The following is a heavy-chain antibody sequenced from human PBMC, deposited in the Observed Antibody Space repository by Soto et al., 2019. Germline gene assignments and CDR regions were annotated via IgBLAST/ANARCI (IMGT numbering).Heavy chain of an antibody. J-gene: IGHJ4*02. D-gene: IGHD2-15*01. V-gene: IGHV3-23*01. CDR2: ISGSGGGT. Sequence: DVQLLESGGGLVQPGESLRLSCAASGFTFSSYAMSWVRQAPGKGLEWVSSISGSGGGTDYADSVKGRFTISRDNSKNALYLQMNSLRAEDTAIYYCVDGGPLGYWGQGTLVTVSS. CDR3: VDGGPLGY. CDR1: GFTFSSYA.